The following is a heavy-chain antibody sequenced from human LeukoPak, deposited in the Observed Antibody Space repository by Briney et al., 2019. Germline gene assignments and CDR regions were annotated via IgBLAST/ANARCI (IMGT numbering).Heavy chain of an antibody. CDR3: ARDKEKGGSGSKFDY. CDR2: IIPIFGTA. D-gene: IGHD3-10*01. Sequence: ASVKVSCKAPGGTFSSYAISWVRQAPGQGLEWMGGIIPIFGTANYAQKFQGRVTITADKSTSTAYMELSSLRSEDTAVYYCARDKEKGGSGSKFDYWGQGTLVTVSS. J-gene: IGHJ4*02. V-gene: IGHV1-69*06. CDR1: GGTFSSYA.